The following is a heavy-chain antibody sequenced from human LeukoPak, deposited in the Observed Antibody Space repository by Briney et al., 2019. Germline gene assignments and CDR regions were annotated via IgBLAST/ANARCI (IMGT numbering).Heavy chain of an antibody. D-gene: IGHD5-24*01. CDR2: ISWNSGSI. V-gene: IGHV3-9*01. Sequence: GGSLRLSCAASGFTFDDYAMHWVRQAPGKGLEWVSGISWNSGSIGYADSVKGRFTISRDNAKNSLYLKMNSLRAEDTALYYCAKDRWLQPTRGYFDYWGQGTLVTVSS. CDR3: AKDRWLQPTRGYFDY. CDR1: GFTFDDYA. J-gene: IGHJ4*02.